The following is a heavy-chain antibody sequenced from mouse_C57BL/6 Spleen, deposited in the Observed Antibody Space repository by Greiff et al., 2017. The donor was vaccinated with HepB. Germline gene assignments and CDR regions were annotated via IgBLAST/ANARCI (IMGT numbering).Heavy chain of an antibody. V-gene: IGHV1-82*01. CDR1: GYAFSSSW. CDR2: IYPGDGDT. D-gene: IGHD1-1*02. J-gene: IGHJ2*01. Sequence: VQLQQSGPELVKPGASVKISCKASGYAFSSSWMNWVKQRPGKGLEWIGRIYPGDGDTNYNGKFKGKATLTADKSSSTAYIQLSSLTSEDSAVYFCASNYAQYYFDYWGQGTTLTVSS. CDR3: ASNYAQYYFDY.